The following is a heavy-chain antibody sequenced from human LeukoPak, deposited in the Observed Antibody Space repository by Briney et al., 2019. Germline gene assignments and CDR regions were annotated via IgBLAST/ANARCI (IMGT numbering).Heavy chain of an antibody. CDR2: ISSNGGST. J-gene: IGHJ5*02. Sequence: GGSLRLSCAASGFTFSSYAMHWVRQAPGKGLEYVSAISSNGGSTYYANSVKGRFTISRDNSKNTLYLQMGSLRAEDMAVYYCARAGDYYGSGSLPAWGQGTLVTVSS. V-gene: IGHV3-64*01. CDR1: GFTFSSYA. D-gene: IGHD3-10*01. CDR3: ARAGDYYGSGSLPA.